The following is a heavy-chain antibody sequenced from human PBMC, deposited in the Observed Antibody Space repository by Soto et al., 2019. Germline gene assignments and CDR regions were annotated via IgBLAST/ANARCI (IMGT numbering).Heavy chain of an antibody. J-gene: IGHJ3*02. CDR3: ARGSRGLVRVGFDI. V-gene: IGHV3-48*01. Sequence: EMQLVESGGGLVQPGGSLRLSCAASGFTFSTYTMNWVRQAPGKGLEWVSYISSSSSTIDYADSVKGRLTISRDNARNSLYLQMNSLRVEDTAVYYCARGSRGLVRVGFDIWGQGTMVTVSS. D-gene: IGHD3-10*01. CDR1: GFTFSTYT. CDR2: ISSSSSTI.